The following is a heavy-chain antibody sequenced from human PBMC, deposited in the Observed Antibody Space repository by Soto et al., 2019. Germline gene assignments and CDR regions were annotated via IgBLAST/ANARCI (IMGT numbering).Heavy chain of an antibody. D-gene: IGHD3-3*01. CDR2: MNPNSGNT. Sequence: ASVKVSCKASGYTFTSYDINWVRQATGQGLEWMGWMNPNSGNTGYAQKFQGRVTMTRNTSISTAYMELSSLRSDDTAVYYCARGIGEYYDFWSGYYNWFDPWGQGTLVTVSS. CDR1: GYTFTSYD. V-gene: IGHV1-8*01. CDR3: ARGIGEYYDFWSGYYNWFDP. J-gene: IGHJ5*02.